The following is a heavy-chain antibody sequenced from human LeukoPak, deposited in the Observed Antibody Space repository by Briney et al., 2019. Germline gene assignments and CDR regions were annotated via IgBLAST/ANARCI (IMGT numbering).Heavy chain of an antibody. CDR3: APYFPDRGS. D-gene: IGHD2/OR15-2a*01. V-gene: IGHV3-7*01. J-gene: IGHJ5*02. CDR1: GFTFSTYW. CDR2: INRDASEK. Sequence: GGSLRLSCAASGFTFSTYWMTWVRQAPGKGLEWVANINRDASEKNYVDSVKGRFTISRDNAKNSLYLQMNNLRAEDTAVYYCAPYFPDRGSWGQGTLVTVSS.